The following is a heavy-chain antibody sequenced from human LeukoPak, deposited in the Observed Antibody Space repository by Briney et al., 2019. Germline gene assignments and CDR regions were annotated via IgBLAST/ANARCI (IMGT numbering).Heavy chain of an antibody. V-gene: IGHV4-34*01. CDR1: GGSFSGYY. CDR2: INHSGST. Sequence: SETLSLTCAVYGGSFSGYYWSWIRQPPGKGLEWIGEINHSGSTNYNPSLKSRVTISVDTSKNQFSLKLSAVTAAETAVYYCARGSAFDYWGQGTLVTASS. J-gene: IGHJ4*02. CDR3: ARGSAFDY.